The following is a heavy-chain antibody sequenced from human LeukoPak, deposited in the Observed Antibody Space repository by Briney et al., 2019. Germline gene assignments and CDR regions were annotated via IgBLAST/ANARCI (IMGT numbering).Heavy chain of an antibody. J-gene: IGHJ5*02. CDR3: AAVDVDTAFP. CDR1: GFTFSGSA. V-gene: IGHV3-23*01. Sequence: GGSLRLSCAASGFTFSGSAMSWVRQAPGKGLEWVSSISGSGGSTYYADSVKGRFTISRDNSKNTLYLQMNSLRAEDTAVYYCAAVDVDTAFPWGQGTLVTVSS. CDR2: ISGSGGST. D-gene: IGHD5-18*01.